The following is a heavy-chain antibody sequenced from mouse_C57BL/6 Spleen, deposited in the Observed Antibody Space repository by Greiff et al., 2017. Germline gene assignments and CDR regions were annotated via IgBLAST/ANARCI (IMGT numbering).Heavy chain of an antibody. Sequence: EVKLQESGPGLVKPSQSLSLTCSVTGYSITSGYYWNWIRQFPGNKLEWMGYISYDGSNNYNPSLKNRISITRDTSKNQFFLKLNSVTTEDTATYYCANPYGNYWYFDVWGTGTTVTVSS. V-gene: IGHV3-6*01. CDR2: ISYDGSN. J-gene: IGHJ1*03. CDR3: ANPYGNYWYFDV. D-gene: IGHD2-1*01. CDR1: GYSITSGYY.